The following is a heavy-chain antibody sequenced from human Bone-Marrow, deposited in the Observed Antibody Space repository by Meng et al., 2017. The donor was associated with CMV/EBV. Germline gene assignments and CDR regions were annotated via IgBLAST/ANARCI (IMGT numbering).Heavy chain of an antibody. CDR2: IYYSGST. Sequence: SETLSLTCTVSGGSISSYYWSWIRQPPGKGLEWIGYIYYSGSTNYNPSLKSRVTISVDTSKNQFSLKLSSVTAADTAVYYCASDNPLDFVVVAATGGQKNYYYYGMDVWGQGTTVTVSS. D-gene: IGHD2-15*01. V-gene: IGHV4-59*01. J-gene: IGHJ6*02. CDR1: GGSISSYY. CDR3: ASDNPLDFVVVAATGGQKNYYYYGMDV.